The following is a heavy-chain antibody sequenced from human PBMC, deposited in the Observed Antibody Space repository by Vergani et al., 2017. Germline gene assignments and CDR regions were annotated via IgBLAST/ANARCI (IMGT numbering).Heavy chain of an antibody. J-gene: IGHJ2*01. CDR1: GYSISSTYY. D-gene: IGHD2-2*01. V-gene: IGHV4-38-2*02. Sequence: QVQLQESGPGLVKPSETLSLTCAVSGYSISSTYYWGWIRQPPGKGLEWIGSIYHSGSTYNNPSLKSRVTISVDTSKNQFSLKLSAVTAADTAVYYCARDQEGYCSSTSCYWGWYFDLWGRGTLVTVSS. CDR3: ARDQEGYCSSTSCYWGWYFDL. CDR2: IYHSGST.